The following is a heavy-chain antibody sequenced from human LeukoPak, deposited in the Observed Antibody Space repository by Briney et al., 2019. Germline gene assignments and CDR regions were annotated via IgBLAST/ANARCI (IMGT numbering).Heavy chain of an antibody. J-gene: IGHJ6*03. D-gene: IGHD6-6*01. CDR2: IKQDGSEK. V-gene: IGHV3-7*01. Sequence: GGSLRLSCAASGFTFSSYWMGWVRQAPGKGLEWVANIKQDGSEKYYVDSVKGRFTISRDNAKNSLYLQMNSLRAEDTAVYYCARESAARTYYYFMDVWGKGTTVTVSS. CDR1: GFTFSSYW. CDR3: ARESAARTYYYFMDV.